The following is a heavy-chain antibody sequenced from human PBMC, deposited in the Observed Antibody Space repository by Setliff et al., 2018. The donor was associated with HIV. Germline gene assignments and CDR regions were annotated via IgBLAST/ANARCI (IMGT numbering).Heavy chain of an antibody. J-gene: IGHJ3*02. CDR3: SRDLRGDSVPATAAKSFDI. CDR1: GGSFSGYY. CDR2: IKDRGST. Sequence: PSETLSLTCAVYGGSFSGYYWSWIRQPPGKGLEWSGEIKDRGSTNNNPSPKSRVAMSVDTSKNQFSLKLSSVTAADTAVYYCSRDLRGDSVPATAAKSFDIWGQGTLVTVTS. D-gene: IGHD2-21*02. V-gene: IGHV4-34*01.